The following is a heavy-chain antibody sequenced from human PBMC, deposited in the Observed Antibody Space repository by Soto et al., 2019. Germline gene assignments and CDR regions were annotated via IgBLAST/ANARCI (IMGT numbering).Heavy chain of an antibody. CDR1: GGTFSSYA. Sequence: SVKVSCKASGGTFSSYAISWVRQAPGQGLEWMGGIIPIFGTANYAQKFQGRVTITADESTSTAYMELSSLRSEDTAVYYCARSPGGGSYYDRSDYWGQGTLVTVSS. CDR3: ARSPGGGSYYDRSDY. CDR2: IIPIFGTA. J-gene: IGHJ4*02. D-gene: IGHD1-26*01. V-gene: IGHV1-69*13.